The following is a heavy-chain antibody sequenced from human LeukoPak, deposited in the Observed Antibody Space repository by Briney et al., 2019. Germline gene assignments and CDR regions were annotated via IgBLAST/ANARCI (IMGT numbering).Heavy chain of an antibody. D-gene: IGHD2-8*01. V-gene: IGHV3-48*03. CDR2: ISSSGSTT. J-gene: IGHJ3*02. CDR1: RFTFSSYE. CDR3: ARDTARMTDAFDM. Sequence: GGSLRLSCAASRFTFSSYEMNWVRQAPGKGPEWVSYISSSGSTTYYADSVKGRFTISRDNAENSLYLQMNSLRVEDTAVYYCARDTARMTDAFDMCGQRTMGTVSS.